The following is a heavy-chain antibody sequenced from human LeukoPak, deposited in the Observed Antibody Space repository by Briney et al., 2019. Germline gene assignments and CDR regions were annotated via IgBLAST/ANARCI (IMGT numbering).Heavy chain of an antibody. J-gene: IGHJ3*02. V-gene: IGHV3-73*01. CDR2: IRSKANSYAT. CDR1: GFTFSGSG. Sequence: GVSLRLSCAASGFTFSGSGMQWVRQASGKGLEWVGRIRSKANSYATAYAASVTGRFTVSRDDSKNTAYLQMNSLKTEDTAVYYCTRDDVLPDAFDIWGEGTMVTVSS. CDR3: TRDDVLPDAFDI. D-gene: IGHD3-10*01.